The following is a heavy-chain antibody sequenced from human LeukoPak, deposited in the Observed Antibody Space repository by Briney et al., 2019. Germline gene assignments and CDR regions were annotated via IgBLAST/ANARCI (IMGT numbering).Heavy chain of an antibody. CDR1: GVSISSGDYY. D-gene: IGHD2-2*01. J-gene: IGHJ3*02. CDR2: INHSGST. V-gene: IGHV4-30-4*08. Sequence: SQTLSLTCTVSGVSISSGDYYWSWIRQPPGKGLEWIGEINHSGSTNYDPSLKSRVTISVDTSKNQFSLKLSSVTAADTAVYYCARGDMTRPAFDIWGQGTMVTVSS. CDR3: ARGDMTRPAFDI.